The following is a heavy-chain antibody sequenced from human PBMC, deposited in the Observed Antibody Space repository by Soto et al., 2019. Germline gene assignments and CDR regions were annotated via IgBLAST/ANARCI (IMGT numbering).Heavy chain of an antibody. J-gene: IGHJ3*01. CDR2: ISALNGNT. CDR1: GYTLTHYG. D-gene: IGHD3-10*01. Sequence: QVQLVQSGAEVKKPGASVKVSCKASGYTLTHYGISWVRQAPGQGLAWMGWISALNGNTKYVDNFQDRVTMTTDTSTNTSYMEVRSLRSDDTAMYYCARVYGSGSYIAFDFWGQGTMVTVSS. V-gene: IGHV1-18*01. CDR3: ARVYGSGSYIAFDF.